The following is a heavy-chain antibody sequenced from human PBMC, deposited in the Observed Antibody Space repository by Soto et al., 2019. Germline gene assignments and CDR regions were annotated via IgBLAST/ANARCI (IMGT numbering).Heavy chain of an antibody. J-gene: IGHJ4*02. CDR3: AIENYDILTGYYYFDY. Sequence: GSLRLSCAASGFTFSSYAMSWVRQAPGKGLEWVSAISGSGGSTYYADSVKGRFTISRDNSKNTLYLQMNSLRAEDTAVYYCAIENYDILTGYYYFDYWGQGTLVTVSS. CDR2: ISGSGGST. D-gene: IGHD3-9*01. V-gene: IGHV3-23*01. CDR1: GFTFSSYA.